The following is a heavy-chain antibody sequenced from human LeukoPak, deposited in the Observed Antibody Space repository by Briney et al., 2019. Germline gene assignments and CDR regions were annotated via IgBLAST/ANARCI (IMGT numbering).Heavy chain of an antibody. CDR1: GFTFSSYS. CDR2: ISSSSSYI. CDR3: ARDLGRIAVAV. Sequence: KPGGSLRLSCAASGFTFSSYSMNWVRQAPGKWLEWVSSISSSSSYIYYADSVKGRFTISRDNAKNSLYLQMNSLRAEDTAVYYCARDLGRIAVAVWGQGTLVTVSS. J-gene: IGHJ4*02. D-gene: IGHD6-19*01. V-gene: IGHV3-21*01.